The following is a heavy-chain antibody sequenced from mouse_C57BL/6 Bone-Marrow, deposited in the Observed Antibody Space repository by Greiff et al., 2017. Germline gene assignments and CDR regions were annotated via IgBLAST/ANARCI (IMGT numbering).Heavy chain of an antibody. Sequence: EVMLVESGAELVRPGASVKLSCTASGFNIKDDYMHWVKQRPEQGLEWIGWIDPENGDTEYASKFQGKATITADTSSNTAYLQLSSLTSEDTAVYYCTGDGYYWYFDVWGTGTTVTVSS. J-gene: IGHJ1*03. V-gene: IGHV14-4*01. D-gene: IGHD2-3*01. CDR1: GFNIKDDY. CDR2: IDPENGDT. CDR3: TGDGYYWYFDV.